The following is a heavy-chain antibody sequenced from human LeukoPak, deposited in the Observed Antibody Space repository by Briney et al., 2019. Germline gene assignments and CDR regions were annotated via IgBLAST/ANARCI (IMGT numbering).Heavy chain of an antibody. V-gene: IGHV4-4*02. J-gene: IGHJ6*03. CDR2: IYHSGST. Sequence: PSETLSLTCAVSGGSISSSNWWSWVRQPPGKGLEWIGEIYHSGSTNYNPSLKSRVTISVDKSKNQFSLKLSSVTAADTAVYYCARDRVEIIAAAGTFVPADYYYHYYMDVWGKGTTVTVSS. CDR3: ARDRVEIIAAAGTFVPADYYYHYYMDV. D-gene: IGHD6-13*01. CDR1: GGSISSSNW.